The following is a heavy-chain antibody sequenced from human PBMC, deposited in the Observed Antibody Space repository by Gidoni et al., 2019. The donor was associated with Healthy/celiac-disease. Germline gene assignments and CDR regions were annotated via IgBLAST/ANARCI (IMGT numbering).Heavy chain of an antibody. D-gene: IGHD3-10*01. Sequence: EVQLLESGGGLVQPGGSLRLSCAASGFTFSSYAMIWVRQAPGKGLEWVSAIRGSGGSTYYADSVKGRFTISRDNSKNTLYLQMNSLRAEDTAVYYCAKDGEIRGSGYYFDYWGQGTLVTVSS. CDR2: IRGSGGST. V-gene: IGHV3-23*01. J-gene: IGHJ4*02. CDR3: AKDGEIRGSGYYFDY. CDR1: GFTFSSYA.